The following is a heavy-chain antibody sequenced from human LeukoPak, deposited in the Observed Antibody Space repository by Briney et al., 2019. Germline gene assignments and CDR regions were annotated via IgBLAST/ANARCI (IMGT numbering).Heavy chain of an antibody. V-gene: IGHV1-2*02. D-gene: IGHD6-6*01. J-gene: IGHJ4*02. CDR2: INPNTGDT. Sequence: ASVKVSCKASGYTLTSYYMHWVRQAPGQGLEWMGWINPNTGDTSFAQKFQGRVTLTRDTSISTAYMELSRLKSDDTAVYYCAKDRWRDGSSSFDNWGQGTLVTVSS. CDR3: AKDRWRDGSSSFDN. CDR1: GYTLTSYY.